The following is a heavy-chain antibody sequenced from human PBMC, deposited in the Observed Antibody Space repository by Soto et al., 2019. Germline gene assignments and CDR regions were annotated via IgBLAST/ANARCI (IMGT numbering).Heavy chain of an antibody. D-gene: IGHD3-3*01. CDR1: GFTFSSYA. Sequence: GGSLRLSCAASGFTFSSYAMSWVRQAPGKGLEWVSAISGSGGSTYYADSVKGRFTISRDNSKNTLYLQMNSLRAEDTAVYYCAKDERILEWLLYSSFSFGMDVWGQGTTVTVSS. CDR3: AKDERILEWLLYSSFSFGMDV. CDR2: ISGSGGST. V-gene: IGHV3-23*01. J-gene: IGHJ6*02.